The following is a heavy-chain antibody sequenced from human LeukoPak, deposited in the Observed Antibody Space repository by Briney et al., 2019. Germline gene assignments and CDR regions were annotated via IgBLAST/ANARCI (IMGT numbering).Heavy chain of an antibody. V-gene: IGHV4-30-2*01. J-gene: IGHJ4*02. CDR2: IYHSGST. CDR1: GGSISSGGYS. D-gene: IGHD3-22*01. CDR3: ARAQTRGYYDSSGYPDY. Sequence: SETLSLTCAVSGGSISSGGYSWSWIRQPPGKGLEWIGYIYHSGSTYYNPSLKSRVTISVDRSKNQFSLKLSSVTAADTAVYCCARAQTRGYYDSSGYPDYWGQGTLVTVSS.